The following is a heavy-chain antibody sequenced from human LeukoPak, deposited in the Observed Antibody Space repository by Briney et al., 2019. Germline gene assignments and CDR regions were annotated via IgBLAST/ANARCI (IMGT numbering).Heavy chain of an antibody. CDR2: IYYSGNT. CDR3: ARHYGSGTYPLDY. J-gene: IGHJ4*02. V-gene: IGHV4-59*01. CDR1: GGSISSYY. Sequence: SETLSLTCTVSGGSISSYYWSWIRQPPGKGLEWIGNIYYSGNTDYNPSLKRRVTTSVDTSRNQFSLKLSSVTAADTAVYYCARHYGSGTYPLDYWGQGTLVTVSS. D-gene: IGHD3-10*01.